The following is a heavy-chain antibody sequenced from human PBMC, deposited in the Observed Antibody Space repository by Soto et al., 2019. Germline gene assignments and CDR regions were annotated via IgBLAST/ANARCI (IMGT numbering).Heavy chain of an antibody. CDR1: GFSFTGYY. V-gene: IGHV1-2*02. D-gene: IGHD6-6*01. CDR2: INAHSGCT. CDR3: AKDLTRQLAYWLDP. J-gene: IGHJ5*02. Sequence: ASVKVSCKASGFSFTGYYIHWLRQAPGQGLEWMGWINAHSGCTEYGQTFQGRVTLARDTSIATAYLTLTSLTSDDTALYFCAKDLTRQLAYWLDPWGQGTQVTVSS.